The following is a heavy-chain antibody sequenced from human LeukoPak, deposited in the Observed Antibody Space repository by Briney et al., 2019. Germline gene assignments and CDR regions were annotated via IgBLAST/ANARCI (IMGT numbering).Heavy chain of an antibody. CDR1: GFTFSRYW. D-gene: IGHD5-18*01. CDR3: ARDPKGGFSYGWGAFDI. J-gene: IGHJ3*02. V-gene: IGHV3-7*01. Sequence: PGGSLRLSCVGSGFTFSRYWLNWVRQAPGKGLEWVANMNQDGSEIYYLDSVKGRFIISRDNSKNTLYLQMNSLRVEDTAVYYCARDPKGGFSYGWGAFDIWGQGTMVTVSS. CDR2: MNQDGSEI.